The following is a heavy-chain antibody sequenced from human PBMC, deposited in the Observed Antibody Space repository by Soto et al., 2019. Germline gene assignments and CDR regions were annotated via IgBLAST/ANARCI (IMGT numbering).Heavy chain of an antibody. CDR3: ATDSSVVPAARGVAFDI. D-gene: IGHD2-2*01. V-gene: IGHV1-24*01. J-gene: IGHJ3*02. Sequence: VASVKVSCKVSGYTLTELSMHWVRQAPGKGLEWMEGFDPEDGETIYAQKFQGRVTMTEDTSTDTAYMELSSLRSEDTAVYYCATDSSVVPAARGVAFDIWGQGTMVTVSS. CDR1: GYTLTELS. CDR2: FDPEDGET.